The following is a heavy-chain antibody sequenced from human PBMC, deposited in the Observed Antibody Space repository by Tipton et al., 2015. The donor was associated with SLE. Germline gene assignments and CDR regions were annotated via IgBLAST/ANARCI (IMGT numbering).Heavy chain of an antibody. Sequence: TLSLTCIVSGDSISSSSYYWGWIRQPPGKGLEWVGTVYYTGNTFYNPSLKSRVTISADTSKNQFSLKLSSVTAADTAVYYCARDEVGMGDFDSCGPGTLVTVSS. D-gene: IGHD2-21*01. J-gene: IGHJ4*02. CDR1: GDSISSSSYY. V-gene: IGHV4-39*07. CDR3: ARDEVGMGDFDS. CDR2: VYYTGNT.